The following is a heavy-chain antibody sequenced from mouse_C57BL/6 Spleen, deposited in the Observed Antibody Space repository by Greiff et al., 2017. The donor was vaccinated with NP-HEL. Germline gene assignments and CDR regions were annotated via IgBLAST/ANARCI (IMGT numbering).Heavy chain of an antibody. CDR1: GFNIKDDY. CDR3: TTYDSEGYYFDY. Sequence: EVQLQQSGAELVRPGASVKLSCTASGFNIKDDYMHWVKQRPEQGLEWIGWIDPENGDTEYAPKFQGKATITADTSSNTAYLQLSSLTSEDTAVYYCTTYDSEGYYFDYWGQGTTLTVSS. J-gene: IGHJ2*01. V-gene: IGHV14-4*01. CDR2: IDPENGDT. D-gene: IGHD2-4*01.